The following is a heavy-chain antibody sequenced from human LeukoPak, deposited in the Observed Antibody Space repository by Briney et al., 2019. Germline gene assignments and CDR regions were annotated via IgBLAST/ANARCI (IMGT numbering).Heavy chain of an antibody. J-gene: IGHJ4*02. Sequence: ASVKVSCRASGYTFTGYYMHWVRQAPGQGLEWMRWIYPNSGGTNYAQKFQGRVSMTRDTSISTAYMELSRLRSDDTAVYYCARGSRGSCSGGSCYFDYWGQGTLVTVSS. CDR2: IYPNSGGT. CDR1: GYTFTGYY. D-gene: IGHD2-15*01. CDR3: ARGSRGSCSGGSCYFDY. V-gene: IGHV1-2*02.